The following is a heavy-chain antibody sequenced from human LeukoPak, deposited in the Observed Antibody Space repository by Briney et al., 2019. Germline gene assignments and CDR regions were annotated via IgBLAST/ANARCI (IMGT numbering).Heavy chain of an antibody. CDR3: ARSRYSVSQLD. V-gene: IGHV3-74*01. CDR1: GFTFSSSW. J-gene: IGHJ4*02. Sequence: GGSLRLSCAASGFTFSSSWMHWVRQAPGKGLVWVSRIISDRRSTAYADSVKGRFTISRDNTKNTLYLQMNSLRVEDTAVYYCARSRYSVSQLDWGQGTLVTVSS. D-gene: IGHD1-26*01. CDR2: IISDRRST.